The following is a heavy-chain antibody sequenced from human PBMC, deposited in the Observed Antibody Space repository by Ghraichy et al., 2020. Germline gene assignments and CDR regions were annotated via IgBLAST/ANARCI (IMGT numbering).Heavy chain of an antibody. CDR3: AKDLYDSGRYSTPDY. D-gene: IGHD1-26*01. V-gene: IGHV3-9*01. J-gene: IGHJ4*02. Sequence: GGSLRLSCAASGFTFDDYAMHWVRQAPGKGLEWVSGISWNSGSIGYADSVKGRFTISRDNAKNSLYLQMNSLRAEDTALYYCAKDLYDSGRYSTPDYWGQGTLVTVSS. CDR2: ISWNSGSI. CDR1: GFTFDDYA.